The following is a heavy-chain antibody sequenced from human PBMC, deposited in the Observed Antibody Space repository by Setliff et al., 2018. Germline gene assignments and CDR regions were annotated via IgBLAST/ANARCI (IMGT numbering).Heavy chain of an antibody. J-gene: IGHJ4*02. CDR1: GYTFTGYY. D-gene: IGHD5-12*01. Sequence: ASVKVSCKASGYTFTGYYMHWVRQAPGQGLEWMGWINPNSGGTNYAQKFQGWVTMIRDTSISTAYMELSRLRSDDTAVYYCARSGWLREYYFDYWGQGTLVTVSS. CDR2: INPNSGGT. V-gene: IGHV1-2*04. CDR3: ARSGWLREYYFDY.